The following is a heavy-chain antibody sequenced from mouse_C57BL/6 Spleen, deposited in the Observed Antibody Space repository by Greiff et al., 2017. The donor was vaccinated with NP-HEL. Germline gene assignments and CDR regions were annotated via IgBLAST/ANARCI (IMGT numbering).Heavy chain of an antibody. CDR3: ARSTVVADY. V-gene: IGHV1-50*01. D-gene: IGHD1-1*01. Sequence: QVQLQQPGAELVKPGASVKLSCKASGYTFTSYWMQWVKQRPGQGLEWIGEIDPSDSYTNYNQKFKGKATLTVDTSSSTAYMQLSSLTSEDSAVYYCARSTVVADYWGKGTTLTVAS. CDR2: IDPSDSYT. CDR1: GYTFTSYW. J-gene: IGHJ2*01.